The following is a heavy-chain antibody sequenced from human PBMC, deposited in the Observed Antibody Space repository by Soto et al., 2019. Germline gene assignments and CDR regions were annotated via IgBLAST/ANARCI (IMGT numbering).Heavy chain of an antibody. D-gene: IGHD6-19*01. CDR3: ARDLGWAFDS. CDR1: GFTFSTFS. J-gene: IGHJ4*02. Sequence: EVQLGESGGGSVQPGGSLRLSCAASGFTFSTFSMNWVRQAPGRGLEWISYISGGGRPISYADSVKGRFTISRDNAKNSLYLQMDSRTDEDPAVYYCARDLGWAFDSWGQGTLVTVS. CDR2: ISGGGRPI. V-gene: IGHV3-48*02.